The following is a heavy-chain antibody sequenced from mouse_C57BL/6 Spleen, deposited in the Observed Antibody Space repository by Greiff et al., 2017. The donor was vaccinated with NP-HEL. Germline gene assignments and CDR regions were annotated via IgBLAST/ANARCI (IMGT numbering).Heavy chain of an antibody. V-gene: IGHV1-82*01. Sequence: QVQLKQSGPELVKPGASVKISCKASGYAFSSSWMNWVKQRPGKGLEWIGRIYPGDGDTNYNGKFKGKATLTADKSSSTAYMQLSSLTSEDSAVYFCAKGYYVDFDYWGQGTTLTVSS. D-gene: IGHD2-3*01. J-gene: IGHJ2*01. CDR3: AKGYYVDFDY. CDR2: IYPGDGDT. CDR1: GYAFSSSW.